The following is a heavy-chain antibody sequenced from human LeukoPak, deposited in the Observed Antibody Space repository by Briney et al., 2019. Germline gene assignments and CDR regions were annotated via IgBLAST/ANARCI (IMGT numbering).Heavy chain of an antibody. Sequence: ASVKVSCKASGYAFTSYGISWVRQAPGQGLEWMGWISAYNGNTNYAQKLQGRVTMTTDTSTSTAYMELRSLRSDDTAVYYCARAIVDSSGYYSSYYFDYWGQGTLVTVSS. CDR1: GYAFTSYG. J-gene: IGHJ4*02. CDR3: ARAIVDSSGYYSSYYFDY. CDR2: ISAYNGNT. D-gene: IGHD3-22*01. V-gene: IGHV1-18*01.